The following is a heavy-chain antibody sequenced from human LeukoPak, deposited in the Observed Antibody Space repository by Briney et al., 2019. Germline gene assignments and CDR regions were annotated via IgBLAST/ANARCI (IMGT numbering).Heavy chain of an antibody. D-gene: IGHD5-12*01. V-gene: IGHV4-61*02. CDR1: GGSISSSSYY. CDR3: ARDIPYSDYGN. Sequence: SETLSLTCTVSGGSISSSSYYWGWIRQPAGKGLEWIRRIYTSGSTNYNPSLKSRVTMSVDTSKNQFSLKLSSVTAADTAVYYCARDIPYSDYGNWGQGTLVTVSS. CDR2: IYTSGST. J-gene: IGHJ4*02.